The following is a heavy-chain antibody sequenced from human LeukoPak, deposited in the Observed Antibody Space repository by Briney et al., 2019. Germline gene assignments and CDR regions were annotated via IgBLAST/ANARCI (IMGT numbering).Heavy chain of an antibody. CDR3: ANYGSGKIDY. Sequence: SGGSLRLSCAASGFTLSSYAMSWVRRAPGKGLEWVSAISGSGGSTYYADSAKGRFTISRDNSKNTLYLQMNSLRAEDTAVYYCANYGSGKIDYWGQGTLVTVSS. V-gene: IGHV3-23*01. J-gene: IGHJ4*02. CDR1: GFTLSSYA. CDR2: ISGSGGST. D-gene: IGHD3-10*01.